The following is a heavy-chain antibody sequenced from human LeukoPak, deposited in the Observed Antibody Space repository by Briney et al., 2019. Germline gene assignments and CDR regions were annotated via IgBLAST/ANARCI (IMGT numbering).Heavy chain of an antibody. Sequence: RGSLRLSCAASGFTVSSNYMSWVRQAPGKGLEWVSVIYSGGSTYYADSVKGRFTISRDNSKNTLYLQMNSLRAEDTAVYYCAGGHHDTPFLRYWGQGTLVTVSS. V-gene: IGHV3-53*01. CDR2: IYSGGST. CDR1: GFTVSSNY. CDR3: AGGHHDTPFLRY. D-gene: IGHD2-15*01. J-gene: IGHJ4*02.